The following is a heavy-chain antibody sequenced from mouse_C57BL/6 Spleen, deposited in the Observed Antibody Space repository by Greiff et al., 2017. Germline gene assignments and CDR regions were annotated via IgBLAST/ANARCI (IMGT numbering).Heavy chain of an antibody. D-gene: IGHD1-3*01. Sequence: QVQLKQPGAELVMPGASVKLSCKASGYTFTSYWMHWVKQRPGQGLEWIGEIDPSDSYTNYNQKFKGKSTLTVDKSSSTAYMQLSSLTSEDSAVYYCARSQTGNYYAMDYWGQGTSVTVSS. CDR3: ARSQTGNYYAMDY. CDR1: GYTFTSYW. J-gene: IGHJ4*01. V-gene: IGHV1-69*01. CDR2: IDPSDSYT.